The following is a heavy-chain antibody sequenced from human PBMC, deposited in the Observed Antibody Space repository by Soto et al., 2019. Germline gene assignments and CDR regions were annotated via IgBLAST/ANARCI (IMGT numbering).Heavy chain of an antibody. Sequence: GGSLRLSCAASGFTFSSYDMHWVRQAPGKGLEWVAVIWYDGSNKYYADSVKGRFTISRDNSKNTLYLQMNSLRAEDTAVYYCARELDYDSSGYISGYWGQGTLVTVSS. V-gene: IGHV3-33*01. CDR2: IWYDGSNK. J-gene: IGHJ4*02. CDR1: GFTFSSYD. D-gene: IGHD3-22*01. CDR3: ARELDYDSSGYISGY.